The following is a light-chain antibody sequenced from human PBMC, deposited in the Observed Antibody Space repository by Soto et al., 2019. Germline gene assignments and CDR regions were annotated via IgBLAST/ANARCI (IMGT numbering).Light chain of an antibody. J-gene: IGKJ4*01. Sequence: AIQLTQSPSSLSASVGDRVTITCRASQGISSALAWYQQRPGKTPNLLMFDASGLESGVPSRLSGSGSGTDFTITISNLQPEDFAAYYCQQYDSYPLTFGGGTKVEIK. CDR2: DAS. CDR1: QGISSA. CDR3: QQYDSYPLT. V-gene: IGKV1-13*02.